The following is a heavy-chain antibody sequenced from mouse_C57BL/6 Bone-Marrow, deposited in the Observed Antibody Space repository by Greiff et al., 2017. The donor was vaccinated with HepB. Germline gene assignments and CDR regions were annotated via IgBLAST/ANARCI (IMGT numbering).Heavy chain of an antibody. CDR1: GYTFTSYW. Sequence: QVQLQQPGAELVKPGASVKLSCKASGYTFTSYWMQWVKQRPGQGLEWIGEIDPSDSYTNYNQKFKGKATLTVDTSSSTAYMQLSSLTSEDSAVYNCARLYYGSSYGYFDVWGTGTTVTVSS. V-gene: IGHV1-50*01. J-gene: IGHJ1*03. CDR3: ARLYYGSSYGYFDV. CDR2: IDPSDSYT. D-gene: IGHD1-1*01.